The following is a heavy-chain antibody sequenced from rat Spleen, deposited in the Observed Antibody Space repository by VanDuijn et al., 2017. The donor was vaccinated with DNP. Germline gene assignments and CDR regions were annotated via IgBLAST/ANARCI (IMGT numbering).Heavy chain of an antibody. Sequence: QVQLKESGPGLAQPSQTLSLTCTVAGFSLTNYNVHWVRQPPGKGLEWMGVIWNTGGTQYNSALKSRLIISKDTSKSQVFLKMNSLQAEDTATYSCARSPWDGYNYFDYWGQGVMVTVSS. V-gene: IGHV2-41*01. J-gene: IGHJ2*01. CDR1: GFSLTNYN. CDR2: IWNTGGT. D-gene: IGHD1-6*01. CDR3: ARSPWDGYNYFDY.